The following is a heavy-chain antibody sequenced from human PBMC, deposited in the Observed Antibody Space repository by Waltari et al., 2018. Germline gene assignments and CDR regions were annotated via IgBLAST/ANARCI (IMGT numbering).Heavy chain of an antibody. D-gene: IGHD6-13*01. CDR2: SWVSGVTI. V-gene: IGHV3-23*04. Sequence: EVQLVESGGGLVQPGGSLRLSCAASGFTFSSYAMSWVRQSPGKGLEGVARSWVSGVTIFYEDSVNGRSTTSRDNSKNTLYLQMDSLRAEDTAIYYCAKSAAATIRFWYFDLWGRGTLVTVSS. CDR3: AKSAAATIRFWYFDL. J-gene: IGHJ2*01. CDR1: GFTFSSYA.